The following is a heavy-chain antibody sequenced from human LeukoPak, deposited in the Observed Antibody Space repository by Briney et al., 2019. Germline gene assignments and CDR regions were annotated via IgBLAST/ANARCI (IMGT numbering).Heavy chain of an antibody. CDR3: ARNGAAGSPNRFFNWFDP. J-gene: IGHJ5*02. Sequence: GESLKISCKGSGYSFSTYWIGWVRQMPGKGLEWIGLIYPGDSGTRYSPSFQGQVTFSVDKSISTAYLQWSSLKASDTAMNDCARNGAAGSPNRFFNWFDPWGQGTLVTVSS. D-gene: IGHD6-13*01. V-gene: IGHV5-51*01. CDR2: IYPGDSGT. CDR1: GYSFSTYW.